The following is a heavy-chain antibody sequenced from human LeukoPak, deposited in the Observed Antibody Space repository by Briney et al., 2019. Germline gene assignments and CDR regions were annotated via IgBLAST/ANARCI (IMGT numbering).Heavy chain of an antibody. J-gene: IGHJ4*02. CDR2: ISERGGST. D-gene: IGHD1-26*01. CDR1: GISLSNYA. Sequence: GGSLRLSCVVSGISLSNYAMTWVRQAPGKGLEWFSYISERGGSTTYADSVKGRFTISRDNSKNTLYLQMNSLRAEDTAVYYCAKKGGSYRPLDYWGQGTLVTVSS. V-gene: IGHV3-23*01. CDR3: AKKGGSYRPLDY.